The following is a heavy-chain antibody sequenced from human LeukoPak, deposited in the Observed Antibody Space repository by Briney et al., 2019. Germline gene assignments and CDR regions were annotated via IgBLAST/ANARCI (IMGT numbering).Heavy chain of an antibody. CDR1: RGPINSGDYF. Sequence: PSETLSLTCTVSRGPINSGDYFWSWIRQSAGKGLEWIGRIYTTGDTSYNPSLKSRVTISVDTSKNQFSLKLSSVTAADTAVYYCAQSEARRGSQFDYWGQGTLVTVSS. CDR3: AQSEARRGSQFDY. D-gene: IGHD6-6*01. J-gene: IGHJ4*02. V-gene: IGHV4-61*02. CDR2: IYTTGDT.